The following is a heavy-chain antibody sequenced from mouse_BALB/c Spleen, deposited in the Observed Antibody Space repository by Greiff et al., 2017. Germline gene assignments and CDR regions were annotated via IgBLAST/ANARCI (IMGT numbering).Heavy chain of an antibody. CDR2: IDPENGNT. CDR3: ARGLRDWYFDV. Sequence: VQLQQSGAELVRPGALVKLSCKASGFNIKDYYMHWVKQRPEQGLEWIGWIDPENGNTIYDTKFQGKASITADTSSNTAYLQLSSLTSEDTAVYYCARGLRDWYFDVWGAGTTVTVSS. J-gene: IGHJ1*01. D-gene: IGHD3-1*01. CDR1: GFNIKDYY. V-gene: IGHV14-1*02.